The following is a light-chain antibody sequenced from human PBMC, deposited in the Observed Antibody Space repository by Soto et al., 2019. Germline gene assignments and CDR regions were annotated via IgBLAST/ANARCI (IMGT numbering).Light chain of an antibody. J-gene: IGLJ3*02. V-gene: IGLV6-57*01. CDR1: SGSIASNY. Sequence: NFMLTQPHSVSASPGKTVIISCTRSSGSIASNYVQWYQQRPGSSPTTVIYEDNQRPSGVPDRFSGSIDSYSNSASLTISGLETEDEADYYCQSYDATNQVFGGGTKLTVL. CDR3: QSYDATNQV. CDR2: EDN.